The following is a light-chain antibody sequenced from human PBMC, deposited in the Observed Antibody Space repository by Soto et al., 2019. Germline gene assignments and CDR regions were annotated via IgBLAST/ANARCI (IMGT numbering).Light chain of an antibody. V-gene: IGKV3-20*01. CDR3: QQYGTSPQT. CDR1: QSVSSSY. CDR2: GAS. Sequence: EIVLTQSPGTLSLSPGERATLSCRASQSVSSSYLAWYRQKPGQAPRLLIHGASSRATGIPDRFSGSGSGTDFTLTISRLEPEDFAVYYCQQYGTSPQTFGQGTKLEIK. J-gene: IGKJ2*01.